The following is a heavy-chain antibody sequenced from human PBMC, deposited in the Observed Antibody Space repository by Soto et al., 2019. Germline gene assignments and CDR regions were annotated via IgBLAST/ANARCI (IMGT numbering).Heavy chain of an antibody. CDR2: IYHSGST. Sequence: PSETLSLTCAVSGVSISSGGYSWSWIRQPPGKGLERIGYIYHSGSTYYNPSLKSRVTISVDRSKNQFSLKLSSVTAADTAVYYCARVSSYGDNYFDYWGQGTLVTVSS. CDR3: ARVSSYGDNYFDY. D-gene: IGHD4-17*01. V-gene: IGHV4-30-2*01. J-gene: IGHJ4*02. CDR1: GVSISSGGYS.